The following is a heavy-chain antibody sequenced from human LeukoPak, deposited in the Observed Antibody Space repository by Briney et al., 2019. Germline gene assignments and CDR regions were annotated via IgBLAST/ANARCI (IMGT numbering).Heavy chain of an antibody. CDR2: IYYSGST. CDR1: SVSIRSNY. J-gene: IGHJ3*01. V-gene: IGHV4-59*01. CDR3: ARGTYNSSPPDL. D-gene: IGHD1-14*01. Sequence: SETLSLTCSVSSVSIRSNYWSWVRQPPGKGLEWIGYIYYSGSTKYNPSLKSRVTILVDTSRNQFSLKLSSVTAADTAVYYCARGTYNSSPPDLWGQGTMVTVSS.